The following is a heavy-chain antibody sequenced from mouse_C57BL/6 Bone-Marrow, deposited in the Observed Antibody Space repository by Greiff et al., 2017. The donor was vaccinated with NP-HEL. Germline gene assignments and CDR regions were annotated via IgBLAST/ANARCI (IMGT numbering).Heavy chain of an antibody. J-gene: IGHJ4*01. CDR3: ARHVYYDYRKAMDY. CDR1: GFTFSDYY. V-gene: IGHV5-12*01. Sequence: EVKLQESGGGLVQPGGSLKLSCAASGFTFSDYYMYWVRQTPEKRLEWVAYISNGGGSTYYPDTVKGRFTISRDNAKNTLYLQMSRLKSEDTAMYYCARHVYYDYRKAMDYWGQGTSVTVSS. D-gene: IGHD2-4*01. CDR2: ISNGGGST.